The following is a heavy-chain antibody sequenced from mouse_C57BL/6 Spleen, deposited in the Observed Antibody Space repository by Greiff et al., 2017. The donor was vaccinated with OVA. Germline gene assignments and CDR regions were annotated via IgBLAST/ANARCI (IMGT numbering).Heavy chain of an antibody. D-gene: IGHD3-3*01. CDR3: ARQGWFDY. J-gene: IGHJ2*01. V-gene: IGHV5-6*02. CDR1: GFTFSSYG. Sequence: DVKLVESGGDLVKPGGSLKLSCAASGFTFSSYGMSWVRQTPDKRLEWVATISSGGSYTYYPDSVKGRFTISRDNAKNTLYLQMSSLKSEDTAMYYCARQGWFDYWGQGTTLTVSS. CDR2: ISSGGSYT.